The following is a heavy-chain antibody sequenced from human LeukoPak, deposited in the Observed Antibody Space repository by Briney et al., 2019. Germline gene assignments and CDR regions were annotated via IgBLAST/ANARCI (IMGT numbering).Heavy chain of an antibody. D-gene: IGHD6-13*01. J-gene: IGHJ4*02. CDR2: IWYDGSNK. CDR3: ARDGPGAVAGFDY. V-gene: IGHV3-33*01. CDR1: GFTFSSYG. Sequence: GGSLRLSCAASGFTFSSYGMHWVRQAPGKGLEWVAVIWYDGSNKYYADSVKGRFTISRDNSKNTLYLQMNSLRAEDTAVYYCARDGPGAVAGFDYWGQGTLVTVSS.